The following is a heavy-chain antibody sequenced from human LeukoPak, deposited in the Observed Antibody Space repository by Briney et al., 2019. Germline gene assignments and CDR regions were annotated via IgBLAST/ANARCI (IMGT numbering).Heavy chain of an antibody. Sequence: PSETLSLTCTVSGGSISSSSYYWGWIRQPPGKGLEWIGSIYYSGSTYYNPSLKSRVTISVDTSKNQFSLKLSSVTAADTAVYYCASEPNAEYGSGWYGTWGQGTLVTVSS. J-gene: IGHJ5*02. CDR1: GGSISSSSYY. V-gene: IGHV4-39*01. CDR3: ASEPNAEYGSGWYGT. CDR2: IYYSGST. D-gene: IGHD6-19*01.